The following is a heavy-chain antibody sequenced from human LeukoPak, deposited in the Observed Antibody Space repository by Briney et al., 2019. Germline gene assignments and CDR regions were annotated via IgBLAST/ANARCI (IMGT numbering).Heavy chain of an antibody. CDR1: GGTFISYA. V-gene: IGHV1-69*06. Sequence: GASVKVSCKASGGTFISYAISWVRQAPGQGLEWMGGIIPIFCTSNYAQKFQGRVTITADKSTSTAYMELSSLRSEDTAVYYCARSSTTYDYVWGSYRQDDAFDIWGQGTMVTVSS. CDR3: ARSSTTYDYVWGSYRQDDAFDI. D-gene: IGHD3-16*02. J-gene: IGHJ3*02. CDR2: IIPIFCTS.